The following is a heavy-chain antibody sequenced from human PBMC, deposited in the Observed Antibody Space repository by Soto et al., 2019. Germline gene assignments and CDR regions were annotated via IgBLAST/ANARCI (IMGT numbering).Heavy chain of an antibody. V-gene: IGHV4-34*01. J-gene: IGHJ4*02. D-gene: IGHD3-3*01. CDR3: ARATRPITIFGVVIIGYFDY. CDR1: GGSFSGYY. CDR2: INHSGST. Sequence: PSETLSLTCAVYGGSFSGYYWSWIRQPPGKGLEWIGKINHSGSTNYNPSLKSRVTISVDTSKNQFSLKLSSVTAADTAVYYCARATRPITIFGVVIIGYFDYWGQGTLVTVSS.